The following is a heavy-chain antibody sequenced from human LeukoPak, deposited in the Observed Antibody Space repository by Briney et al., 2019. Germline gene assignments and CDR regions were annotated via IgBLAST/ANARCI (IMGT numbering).Heavy chain of an antibody. CDR3: ARNDYGDVKFDY. V-gene: IGHV4-59*12. CDR2: IYYSGST. J-gene: IGHJ4*02. CDR1: GGSTSGYY. Sequence: SETLSLTCTVSGGSTSGYYWSWIRQPPGKGLEWIGSIYYSGSTYYNPSLKSRVTISVDTSKNQFSLKLSSVTAADTAVYYCARNDYGDVKFDYWGQGTLVTVSS. D-gene: IGHD4-17*01.